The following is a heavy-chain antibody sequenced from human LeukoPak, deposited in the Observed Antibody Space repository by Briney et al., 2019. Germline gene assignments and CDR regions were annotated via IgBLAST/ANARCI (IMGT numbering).Heavy chain of an antibody. CDR3: ARDLNWGQVDY. J-gene: IGHJ4*02. CDR2: INGNGSAT. Sequence: GGSLRLSCAASGFTFSGHWMYWLRQAPGKGLAWVSRINGNGSATNYAGSMKGRFTISRDNARNIVYLQMNSLREDDTAVYYCARDLNWGQVDYWGQGTLVTVSS. V-gene: IGHV3-74*01. D-gene: IGHD7-27*01. CDR1: GFTFSGHW.